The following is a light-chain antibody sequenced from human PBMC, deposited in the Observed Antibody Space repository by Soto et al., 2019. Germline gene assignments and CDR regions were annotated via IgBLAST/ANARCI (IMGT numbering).Light chain of an antibody. J-gene: IGKJ5*01. Sequence: EIVLTQSPGTLSLSPGERATLSCRASQSVSSRLAWYQQKPGQAPRLLISGASSRATGIPDRFSGSGSATDFTLTISRLEPEDFAVYYCQQYGSSPMTFGQGTRLEIK. CDR3: QQYGSSPMT. CDR2: GAS. V-gene: IGKV3-20*01. CDR1: QSVSSR.